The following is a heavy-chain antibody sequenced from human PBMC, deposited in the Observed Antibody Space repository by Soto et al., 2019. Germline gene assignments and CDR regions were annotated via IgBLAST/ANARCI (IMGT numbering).Heavy chain of an antibody. D-gene: IGHD2-15*01. Sequence: GGSLRLSCAASGFTFSSYGMHWVRQAPGKGLEWVAVISYDGSNKYYADSVKGRFTISRDNSKNTLYLQMNSLRAEDTAVYYCAKDKDRLLAYWGQGTLVNVSS. J-gene: IGHJ4*02. CDR1: GFTFSSYG. CDR2: ISYDGSNK. CDR3: AKDKDRLLAY. V-gene: IGHV3-30*18.